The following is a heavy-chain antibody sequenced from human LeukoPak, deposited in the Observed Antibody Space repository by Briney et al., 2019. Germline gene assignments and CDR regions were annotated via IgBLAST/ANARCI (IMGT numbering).Heavy chain of an antibody. CDR3: ARDPGYYFDY. Sequence: ASVKVSCKASGGTYSSYAISWVRQAPGQGLEWMGGIIPIFGTANYAQKFQGRVTITADESTSTAYMELSSLRSEDTAVYYCARDPGYYFDYWGQGTLVTVSS. CDR1: GGTYSSYA. J-gene: IGHJ4*02. CDR2: IIPIFGTA. D-gene: IGHD3-10*01. V-gene: IGHV1-69*13.